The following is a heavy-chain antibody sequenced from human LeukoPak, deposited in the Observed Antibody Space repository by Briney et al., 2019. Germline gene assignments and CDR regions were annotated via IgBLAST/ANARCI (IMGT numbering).Heavy chain of an antibody. J-gene: IGHJ4*02. Sequence: SETLSLTCTVSGGSIIGHWWSWIRQPPGEGLEWIGDIFYSGGSTNYNPSLKSRLTMSLDTSKNQFSLKLTSVTAADTAMYYCARRNTADASIDFWGQGTLVTASS. CDR2: IFYSGGST. D-gene: IGHD2/OR15-2a*01. CDR3: ARRNTADASIDF. V-gene: IGHV4-59*08. CDR1: GGSIIGHW.